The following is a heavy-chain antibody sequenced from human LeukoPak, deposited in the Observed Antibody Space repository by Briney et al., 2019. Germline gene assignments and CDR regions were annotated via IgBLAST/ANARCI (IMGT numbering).Heavy chain of an antibody. D-gene: IGHD3-16*01. V-gene: IGHV4-34*01. J-gene: IGHJ4*02. CDR1: GGSFSGYY. Sequence: SETLSLTCAVYGGSFSGYYWSWIRQPPGKGLEWIGEISHSGSTNYNPSLKSRVTISVDTSKNQFSLKLSSVTAADTAVYYCARAHPPPLDHEGGFDYWGQGTLVTVSS. CDR2: ISHSGST. CDR3: ARAHPPPLDHEGGFDY.